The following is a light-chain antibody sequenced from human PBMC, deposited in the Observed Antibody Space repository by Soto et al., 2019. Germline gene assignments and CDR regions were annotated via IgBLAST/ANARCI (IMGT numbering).Light chain of an antibody. CDR3: HQYNNWPLT. V-gene: IGKV3-15*01. Sequence: EIVMTQSPATLSVSPGERATLSCRASQSVGSHLAWYQQKPGQAPRLLFYTTSTRATVIPARFSGSGSGTECTLTISSLQSEDFAVYYCHQYNNWPLTFGPGTKVDIK. J-gene: IGKJ3*01. CDR2: TTS. CDR1: QSVGSH.